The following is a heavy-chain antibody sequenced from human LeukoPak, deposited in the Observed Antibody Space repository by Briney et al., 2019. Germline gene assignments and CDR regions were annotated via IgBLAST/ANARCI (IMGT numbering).Heavy chain of an antibody. CDR3: ASSSLTGTTRYYFDY. CDR2: IYTSGST. Sequence: SQTLSLTCTVSGGSISSGSYYWSWIRQPAGKGLEWIGRIYTSGSTNYNPSLKSRVTISVDTSKNQFSLKLSSVTAADTAVYYCASSSLTGTTRYYFDYWGQGTLVTVSS. J-gene: IGHJ4*02. CDR1: GGSISSGSYY. D-gene: IGHD1-7*01. V-gene: IGHV4-61*02.